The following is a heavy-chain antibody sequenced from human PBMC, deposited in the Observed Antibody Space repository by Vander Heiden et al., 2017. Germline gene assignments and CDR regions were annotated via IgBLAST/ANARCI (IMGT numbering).Heavy chain of an antibody. D-gene: IGHD2-2*02. V-gene: IGHV3-7*01. CDR2: IKQDGSEK. J-gene: IGHJ6*02. Sequence: EVQLVESGGGVVQPGGSLRLSCAASGFTFSSYWMSWVRQAPGKGLDWVANIKQDGSEKSYVASVKGRFTISRDNAKNPLYLQMNSLRAEDTAVYYCARKYCSSTSCYTAHYYYGMDVWGQGTTVTVSS. CDR1: GFTFSSYW. CDR3: ARKYCSSTSCYTAHYYYGMDV.